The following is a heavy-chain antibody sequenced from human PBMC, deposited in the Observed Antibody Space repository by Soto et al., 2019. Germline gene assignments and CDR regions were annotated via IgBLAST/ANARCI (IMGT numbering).Heavy chain of an antibody. D-gene: IGHD6-19*01. CDR2: IYYSGST. CDR3: ARVSSGWCYFAS. CDR1: GGSISSYY. J-gene: IGHJ4*02. V-gene: IGHV4-59*01. Sequence: SETLSLTCTVSGGSISSYYWSWIRQPPGKGLEWIGYIYYSGSTNYNPSLKSRVTISVNTSKNQFSLKLTSATAADTAVYYCARVSSGWCYFASWGRETLVPVPS.